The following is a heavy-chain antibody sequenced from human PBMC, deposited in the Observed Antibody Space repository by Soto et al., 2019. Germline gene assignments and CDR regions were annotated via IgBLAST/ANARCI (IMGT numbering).Heavy chain of an antibody. Sequence: ASVKVSCKASGYSFTSYGINWVRQAPGQGLEWMGWISAKHGNTHYAQKLQGRVTMTTDTSTSTAYMELRSLTSDDTAVYYCSRDILKQPLVGFQHNWFDLWGQGTLVTVSS. J-gene: IGHJ5*01. CDR3: SRDILKQPLVGFQHNWFDL. CDR1: GYSFTSYG. D-gene: IGHD3-9*01. V-gene: IGHV1-18*01. CDR2: ISAKHGNT.